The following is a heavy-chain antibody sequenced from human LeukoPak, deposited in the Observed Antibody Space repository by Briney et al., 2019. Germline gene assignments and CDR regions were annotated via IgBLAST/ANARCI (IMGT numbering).Heavy chain of an antibody. J-gene: IGHJ4*02. V-gene: IGHV3-23*01. CDR1: GFIFSNYA. D-gene: IGHD3-10*01. Sequence: GGSLRLSCAASGFIFSNYAMHWVRQAPGKGLEWVSAIGGRDGSTYYADSVKGRFTISRDNSKNTLYVQMNSLRAEDTAVYYCAKGHYYGSGSLDYWGQGTLVTVSS. CDR2: IGGRDGST. CDR3: AKGHYYGSGSLDY.